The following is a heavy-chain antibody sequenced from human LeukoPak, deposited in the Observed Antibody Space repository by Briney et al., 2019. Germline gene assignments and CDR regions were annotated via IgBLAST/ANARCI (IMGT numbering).Heavy chain of an antibody. CDR3: ARVDWLLPENYFDY. CDR2: ISYDGSNR. Sequence: GSSLRLSCAASGFTFSSYAMHWVRQAPGKGLEWVAVISYDGSNRYYADSVKGRFTISRDNSKNTLYLQMNSLRAEDTAVYYCARVDWLLPENYFDYWGQGTLVTVSS. D-gene: IGHD3-9*01. V-gene: IGHV3-30-3*01. CDR1: GFTFSSYA. J-gene: IGHJ4*02.